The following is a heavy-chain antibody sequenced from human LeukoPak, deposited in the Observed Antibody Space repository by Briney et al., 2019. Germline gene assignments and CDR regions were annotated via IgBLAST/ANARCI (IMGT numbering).Heavy chain of an antibody. CDR2: ISWNSGSI. CDR1: GFTFDDYA. Sequence: PGGSLRLSCAASGFTFDDYAMHWVRQAPGKGLEWVSGISWNSGSIGYADSVKGRFTISRDNAKNSLYLQMNSLRAEDTAVYYCARDSEVAARPFFFFDYWGQGTLVTVSS. D-gene: IGHD6-6*01. V-gene: IGHV3-9*01. CDR3: ARDSEVAARPFFFFDY. J-gene: IGHJ4*02.